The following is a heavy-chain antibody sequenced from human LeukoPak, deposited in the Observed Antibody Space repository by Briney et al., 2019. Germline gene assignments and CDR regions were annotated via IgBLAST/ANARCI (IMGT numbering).Heavy chain of an antibody. V-gene: IGHV3-21*01. CDR1: GFTFSSYS. J-gene: IGHJ4*02. CDR2: ISRSTRNI. Sequence: GGSLRLSCAASGFTFSSYSMNWVRQAPGKGLEWVSSISRSTRNIYYADSVKGRFTISRDNAKNSLYLQVNSLRAEDTAVYYCARDQREYYYGSGDYWGQGTLVTVSS. D-gene: IGHD3-10*01. CDR3: ARDQREYYYGSGDY.